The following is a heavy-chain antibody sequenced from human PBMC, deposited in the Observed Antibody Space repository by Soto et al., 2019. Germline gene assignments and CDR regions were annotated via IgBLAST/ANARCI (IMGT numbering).Heavy chain of an antibody. D-gene: IGHD6-6*01. Sequence: GGALRLSCAASVFTFSSYGMHWVRQAPGKGLEWVAVISYDGSNKYYADSVKGRFTISRDNSKNTLYLQMNSLRAEDTAVYYCAKGGPEYSSSSPPFDYWGQGTLVTVSS. V-gene: IGHV3-30*18. CDR2: ISYDGSNK. CDR1: VFTFSSYG. J-gene: IGHJ4*02. CDR3: AKGGPEYSSSSPPFDY.